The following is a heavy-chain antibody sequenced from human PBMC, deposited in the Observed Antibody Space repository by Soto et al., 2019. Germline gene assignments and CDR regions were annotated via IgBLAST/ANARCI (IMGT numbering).Heavy chain of an antibody. J-gene: IGHJ4*02. V-gene: IGHV3-23*01. D-gene: IGHD3-22*01. Sequence: EVQLLESVGGLVQPGGSLRLSCAASGFTFSRFGMSWVRQAPGKGLEWVSGISGGGNPTYYSDSVKVRFTISRDSAKNTLYLQMNSLRTEDTAVYYCAKDITYDSSAYDSWGQGTLVTVSS. CDR2: ISGGGNPT. CDR1: GFTFSRFG. CDR3: AKDITYDSSAYDS.